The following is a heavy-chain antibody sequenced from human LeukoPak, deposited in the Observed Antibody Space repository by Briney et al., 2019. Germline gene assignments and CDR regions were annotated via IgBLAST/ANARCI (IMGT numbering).Heavy chain of an antibody. CDR3: ARAKNPYYYYYYMDF. V-gene: IGHV4-38-2*01. CDR2: IYHSGSS. Sequence: SETLSLTCAVSGYSISSGLYWVWIRPPPGKGLEYIGNIYHSGSSHYNPSLKSRVTISVDTSNNQFSLKLSSVTAADTAVYYCARAKNPYYYYYYMDFWGRGTTVTVSS. J-gene: IGHJ6*03. CDR1: GYSISSGLY.